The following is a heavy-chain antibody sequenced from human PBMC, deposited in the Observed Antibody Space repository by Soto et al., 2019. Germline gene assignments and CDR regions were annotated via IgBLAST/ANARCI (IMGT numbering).Heavy chain of an antibody. Sequence: GGSLRLSCAASGFTFSSYAMHWVRQAPGKGLEWVAVISYDGSNKYYADSVKGRFTISRDNSKNTLYLQMNSLRAEDTAVYYCARDREPYPWNMDVWGQGTTVTVSS. CDR3: ARDREPYPWNMDV. V-gene: IGHV3-30-3*01. CDR2: ISYDGSNK. J-gene: IGHJ6*02. D-gene: IGHD1-26*01. CDR1: GFTFSSYA.